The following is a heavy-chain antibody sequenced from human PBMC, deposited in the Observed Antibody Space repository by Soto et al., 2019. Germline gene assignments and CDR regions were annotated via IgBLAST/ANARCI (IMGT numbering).Heavy chain of an antibody. J-gene: IGHJ4*02. CDR3: AREGRIQSLDY. CDR1: GGSISNPDYY. CDR2: IFYNGET. Sequence: QVQLQESGPGLVKPSQILSLTCTVSGGSISNPDYYWSWIRQPPGKGLEWIGSIFYNGETSYNPSLMRRLSMSVDTSKNQFSLSLSSVTASDTAVYFCAREGRIQSLDYWGQGTLVTVSS. V-gene: IGHV4-30-4*01. D-gene: IGHD4-4*01.